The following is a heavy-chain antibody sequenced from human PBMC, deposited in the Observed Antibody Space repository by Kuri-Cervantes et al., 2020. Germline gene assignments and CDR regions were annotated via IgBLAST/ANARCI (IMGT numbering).Heavy chain of an antibody. CDR3: ASKWHCSSTSRRDY. V-gene: IGHV3-48*01. CDR1: GFTFSSYS. CDR2: ISSSSSTI. D-gene: IGHD2-2*01. J-gene: IGHJ4*02. Sequence: GESLKISCAASGFTFSSYSMNWVRQAPGKGLEWVSYISSSSSTIYYADSVKGRFTISRDNAKNSLYLQMNSLRAEDTAVYYCASKWHCSSTSRRDYWGQGTLVTVSS.